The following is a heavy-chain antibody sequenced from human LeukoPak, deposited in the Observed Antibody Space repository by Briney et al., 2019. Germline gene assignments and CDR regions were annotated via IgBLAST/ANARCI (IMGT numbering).Heavy chain of an antibody. CDR1: GFTFSDYY. CDR2: SNNSGDTI. CDR3: ARAYYDFWSGYYPFDY. V-gene: IGHV3-11*04. J-gene: IGHJ4*02. Sequence: GGSLRLSCAASGFTFSDYYMTWIRQAPGKGLEWVSYSNNSGDTIYYAHSVKGRFTISRDSAKNSLYLQMNSLRAEDTAVYYCARAYYDFWSGYYPFDYWGQGTLVTVSS. D-gene: IGHD3-3*01.